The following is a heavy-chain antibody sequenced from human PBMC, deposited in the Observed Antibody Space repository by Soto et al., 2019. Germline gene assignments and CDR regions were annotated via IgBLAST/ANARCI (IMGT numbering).Heavy chain of an antibody. CDR3: THKPSKVYYFYY. V-gene: IGHV2-5*02. J-gene: IGHJ4*02. CDR1: GFSLSTSGVG. CDR2: IYWDDDK. D-gene: IGHD1-20*01. Sequence: SGPTLVNPTQTLTLTCTFSGFSLSTSGVGVGWIRQPPGKALEWLALIYWDDDKRYSPSLKSRLTITKDTSKSQVVLTMTNMDPVDTATYYCTHKPSKVYYFYYWGQGALATVSS.